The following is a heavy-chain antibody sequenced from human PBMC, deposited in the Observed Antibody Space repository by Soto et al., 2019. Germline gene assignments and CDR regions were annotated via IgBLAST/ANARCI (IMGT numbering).Heavy chain of an antibody. Sequence: GASVKVSCKTSGYTFTGHYIHWVRQAPQQGPEWMGEIGPESGATRYAQKFRGRVTMTMDTPITTVYMELKNLSPADTAVYYCGSGRRGQIVIVYWGQGTPVSVSS. CDR2: IGPESGAT. CDR3: GSGRRGQIVIVY. V-gene: IGHV1-2*02. CDR1: GYTFTGHY. D-gene: IGHD1-26*01. J-gene: IGHJ4*02.